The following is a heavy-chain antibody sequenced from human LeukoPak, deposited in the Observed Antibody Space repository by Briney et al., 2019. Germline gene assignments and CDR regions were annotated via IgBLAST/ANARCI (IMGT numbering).Heavy chain of an antibody. V-gene: IGHV4-31*03. Sequence: SETLSLTCTVSGGSISSGGYYWSWIRQHPGKGLEWIVYIYYSGSTYYNPSLKSRVTISVDTSKNQFSLKLSSVTAADTAVYYCARSQYCSGGSCHGRYYYYGMDVWGQGTTVTVSS. CDR2: IYYSGST. CDR1: GGSISSGGYY. J-gene: IGHJ6*02. D-gene: IGHD2-15*01. CDR3: ARSQYCSGGSCHGRYYYYGMDV.